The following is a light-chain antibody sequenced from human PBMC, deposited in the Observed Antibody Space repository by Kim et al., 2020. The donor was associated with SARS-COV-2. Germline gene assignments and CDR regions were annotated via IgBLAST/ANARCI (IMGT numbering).Light chain of an antibody. V-gene: IGLV2-8*01. CDR2: DVS. CDR3: SSYGGVADVR. J-gene: IGLJ3*02. CDR1: SNDLIFYNY. Sequence: GQTVTISCTGTSNDLIFYNYVSWYQQYPGKAHNLVISDVSKRPSGVHDRFSGSKAGTASFLIVSVLQPDEDADYYGSSYGGVADVRFGGGTQLTVL.